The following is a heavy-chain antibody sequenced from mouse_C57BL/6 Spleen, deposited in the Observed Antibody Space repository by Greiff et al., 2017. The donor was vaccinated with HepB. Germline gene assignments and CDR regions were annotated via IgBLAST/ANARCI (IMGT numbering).Heavy chain of an antibody. V-gene: IGHV1-82*01. Sequence: VQLQQSGPELVKPGASVKISCKASGYAFSSSWMNWVKQRPGKGLEWIGRIYPGDGDTNYNGKFKGKATLTADKSSSTAYMQLSSLTSEDSAVYFCVYYDYDGFAYWGQGTLVTVSA. CDR1: GYAFSSSW. CDR2: IYPGDGDT. D-gene: IGHD2-4*01. CDR3: VYYDYDGFAY. J-gene: IGHJ3*01.